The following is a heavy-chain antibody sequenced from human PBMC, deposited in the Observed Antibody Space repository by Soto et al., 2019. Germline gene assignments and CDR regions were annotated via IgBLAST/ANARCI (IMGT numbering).Heavy chain of an antibody. Sequence: PGESLKISCRTSGYKFPSSWIAWVRQMPGKGLEWMGIIFPSDSDTRYSPSFQGQVTISADRSTSTVFLQWASLKASDTAVYFCARKDKSGYFNWFDPWGQGTLVTVSS. D-gene: IGHD3-22*01. V-gene: IGHV5-51*01. CDR1: GYKFPSSW. CDR2: IFPSDSDT. CDR3: ARKDKSGYFNWFDP. J-gene: IGHJ5*02.